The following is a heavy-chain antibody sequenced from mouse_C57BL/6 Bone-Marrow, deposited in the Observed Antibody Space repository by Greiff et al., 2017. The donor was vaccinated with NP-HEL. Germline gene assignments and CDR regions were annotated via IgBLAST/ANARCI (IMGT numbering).Heavy chain of an antibody. Sequence: VQLQQSGAELARPGASVKLSCKASGYTFTSYGISWVKQRTGQGLEWIGEIYPRSGNTYYNEKFKGKATLTADKSSSTSYMELRSLTSEDSAVYFCARGKLRCYFDYWGQGTTLTVSS. V-gene: IGHV1-81*01. D-gene: IGHD1-1*01. CDR1: GYTFTSYG. CDR3: ARGKLRCYFDY. J-gene: IGHJ2*01. CDR2: IYPRSGNT.